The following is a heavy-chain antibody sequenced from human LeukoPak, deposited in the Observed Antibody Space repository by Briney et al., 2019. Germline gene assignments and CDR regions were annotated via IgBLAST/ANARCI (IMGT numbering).Heavy chain of an antibody. V-gene: IGHV4-61*01. CDR1: GGSVSSSTYY. CDR3: ARVNTVTAGVLWYFDY. CDR2: IYYSGYT. Sequence: SETLSLTCTVSGGSVSSSTYYWSWLRQPPGKGLEWLEFIYYSGYTKYNPSHESRITISVDTSRNQFSLKLSSVTAADTAVYYCARVNTVTAGVLWYFDYWGQGTLVTVSS. D-gene: IGHD4-17*01. J-gene: IGHJ4*02.